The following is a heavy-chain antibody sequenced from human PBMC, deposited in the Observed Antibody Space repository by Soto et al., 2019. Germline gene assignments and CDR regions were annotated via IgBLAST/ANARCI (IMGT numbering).Heavy chain of an antibody. D-gene: IGHD2-21*02. CDR2: IYYSGST. CDR3: ARQRTSVVTQAYFDV. CDR1: GDSISSKSNY. J-gene: IGHJ4*02. Sequence: QQHRLGPGPPFSWESLSLTCTVTGDSISSKSNYWGWIRQPPGKGIEWIGSIYYSGSTYNNPSLRRRVPMSIDTSKDQLSLKLKSVTAADTDLYFCARQRTSVVTQAYFDVWGPGRLFTVSS. V-gene: IGHV4-39*01.